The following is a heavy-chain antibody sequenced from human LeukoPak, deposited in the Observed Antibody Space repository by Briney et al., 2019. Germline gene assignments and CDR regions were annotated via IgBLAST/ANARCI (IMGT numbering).Heavy chain of an antibody. CDR1: GGSFSGYY. CDR3: ASTARVDSSGYKRTFDY. D-gene: IGHD3-22*01. V-gene: IGHV4-34*01. Sequence: SETLSLTCAVYGGSFSGYYWSWIRQPPGKGLEWIGEINHSGSTNYNPSLKSRVTISVDTSKNQFSLKLSSVTAADTAVYYCASTARVDSSGYKRTFDYWGQGTLVTVSS. CDR2: INHSGST. J-gene: IGHJ4*02.